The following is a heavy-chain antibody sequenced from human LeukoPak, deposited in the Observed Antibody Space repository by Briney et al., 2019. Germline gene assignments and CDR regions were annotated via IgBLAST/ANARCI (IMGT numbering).Heavy chain of an antibody. CDR2: ISGSGGST. J-gene: IGHJ6*02. V-gene: IGHV3-23*01. CDR1: GFTFSSYA. Sequence: GGSLRLSCAASGFTFSSYAMSWVRQAPGKGLEWVSAISGSGGSTYYADSVKGRFTISRDNAKNTLYLQMNSLRAEDTAVYYCWGSYYYYYGMDVWGQGTTVTVSS. CDR3: WGSYYYYYGMDV. D-gene: IGHD7-27*01.